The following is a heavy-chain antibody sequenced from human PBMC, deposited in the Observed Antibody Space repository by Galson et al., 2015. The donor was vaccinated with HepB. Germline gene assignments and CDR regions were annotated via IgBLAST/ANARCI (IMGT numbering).Heavy chain of an antibody. CDR1: GYTFTSYA. J-gene: IGHJ4*02. D-gene: IGHD3-3*01. CDR2: INAGNGNT. V-gene: IGHV1-3*01. CDR3: ARGNRNFWSGYYKSLYFDY. Sequence: SVKVSCKASGYTFTSYAMHWVRQAPGQRLEWMGWINAGNGNTNYAQKLQGRVTMTTDTSTSTAYMELRSLRSDDTAVYYCARGNRNFWSGYYKSLYFDYWGQGTLVTVSS.